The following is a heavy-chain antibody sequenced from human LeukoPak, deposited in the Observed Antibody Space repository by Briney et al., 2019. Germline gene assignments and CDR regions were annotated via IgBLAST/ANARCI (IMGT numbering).Heavy chain of an antibody. CDR1: GGSISSSNW. D-gene: IGHD6-13*01. CDR2: IKKDGSET. J-gene: IGHJ3*02. CDR3: ARDYGGSNRWYFAFDI. Sequence: GTLSLTCAVSGGSISSSNWWSWVRQPPGKGLEWVANIKKDGSETYYVDSVKGRFTISRDNAKNSLYLQMNSLRAEDTAVYYCARDYGGSNRWYFAFDIWGQGTMVTVSS. V-gene: IGHV3-7*01.